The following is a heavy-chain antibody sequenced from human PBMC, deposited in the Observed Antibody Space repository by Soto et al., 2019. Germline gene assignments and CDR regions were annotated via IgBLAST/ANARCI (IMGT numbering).Heavy chain of an antibody. CDR3: ARHERFLEWLLFPNYYYGMDV. D-gene: IGHD3-3*01. CDR2: IDPSDSYT. Sequence: PGESLKISCKGSGYSFTSYWISWVRQMPGKGLEWMGRIDPSDSYTNYSPSFQGHVTISADKSISTAYLQWSSLKASDTAMYYCARHERFLEWLLFPNYYYGMDVWGQGTTVTVSS. V-gene: IGHV5-10-1*01. J-gene: IGHJ6*02. CDR1: GYSFTSYW.